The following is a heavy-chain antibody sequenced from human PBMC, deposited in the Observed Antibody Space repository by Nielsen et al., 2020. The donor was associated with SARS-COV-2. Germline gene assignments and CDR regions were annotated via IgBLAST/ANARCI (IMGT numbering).Heavy chain of an antibody. V-gene: IGHV4-39*02. CDR3: VRLNRRILTPLALASLRFDY. CDR1: GDSMSDSNYY. J-gene: IGHJ4*02. D-gene: IGHD3-3*02. CDR2: IYYSGIT. Sequence: SETLSLTCTVSGDSMSDSNYYWVWIRQPPGKGLEWIASIYYSGITYYNTSLKSRVTISIDTSKNHFSLRLNSVAAVDTAVYYCVRLNRRILTPLALASLRFDYWGQGSLVTVSS.